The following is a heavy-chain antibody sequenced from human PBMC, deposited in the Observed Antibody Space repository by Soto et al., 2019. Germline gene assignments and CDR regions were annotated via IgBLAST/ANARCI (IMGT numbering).Heavy chain of an antibody. CDR3: AKDQGFVLQSIAAALDAFDI. V-gene: IGHV3-23*01. Sequence: EVQLLESGGGLVQPGGSLRLSCAASGFTFSSYAMSWVRQAPGKGLEWVSAISGSGGSTYYADSVKGRFTISRDNSKNTLYLQMNSLRAEDTAVYYCAKDQGFVLQSIAAALDAFDIWGQGTMVTVSS. J-gene: IGHJ3*02. CDR1: GFTFSSYA. CDR2: ISGSGGST. D-gene: IGHD6-13*01.